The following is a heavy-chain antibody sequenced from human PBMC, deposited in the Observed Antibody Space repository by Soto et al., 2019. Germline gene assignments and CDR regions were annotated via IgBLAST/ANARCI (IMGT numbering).Heavy chain of an antibody. CDR2: ISQAGST. D-gene: IGHD6-13*01. CDR1: GGSIGSYC. CDR3: ARVSRWGGIGAPPTRNPYYYSMDV. Sequence: QVQLQESGPGLVKPSETLSLTCNVSGGSIGSYCWSWIRQPPGKGLEWIGYISQAGSTNYNPSLTSRVTIPGDTSTSQFSLSLTSVTAADTAVYYCARVSRWGGIGAPPTRNPYYYSMDVWGKGTTVTVSS. J-gene: IGHJ6*03. V-gene: IGHV4-59*01.